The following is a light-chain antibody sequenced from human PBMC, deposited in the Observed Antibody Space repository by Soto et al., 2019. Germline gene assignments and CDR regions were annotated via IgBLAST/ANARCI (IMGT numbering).Light chain of an antibody. CDR3: QQYNSYPLT. CDR2: KAS. J-gene: IGKJ4*01. CDR1: QSISSW. Sequence: DIQMTQSPSTLSASVGDRVTITCRASQSISSWLAWYQQKPGKAPKLLIYKASSLESGVPSRFSGSGSGTEFTLTISRLQPDDFATYYCQQYNSYPLTVGGGTKVELK. V-gene: IGKV1-5*03.